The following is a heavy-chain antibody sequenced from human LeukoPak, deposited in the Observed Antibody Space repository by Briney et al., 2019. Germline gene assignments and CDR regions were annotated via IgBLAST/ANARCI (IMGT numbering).Heavy chain of an antibody. V-gene: IGHV3-30*01. D-gene: IGHD3-10*01. CDR1: GFTFSNCA. CDR2: ISYDGNNK. Sequence: PGRSLRLSCAASGFTFSNCAMHWVRQAPGKGLEWVAFISYDGNNKYYADSVKGRFTVSKDNSKDTLYLAMDNLGAEGTAVYYCGRDGGGPFGKLFFFFDNWGQGTLVTVSS. CDR3: GRDGGGPFGKLFFFFDN. J-gene: IGHJ4*02.